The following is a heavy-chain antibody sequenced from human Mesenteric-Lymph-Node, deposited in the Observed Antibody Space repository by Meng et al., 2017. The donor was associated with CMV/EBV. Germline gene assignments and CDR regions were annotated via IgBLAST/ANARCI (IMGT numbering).Heavy chain of an antibody. CDR3: ARDPNLRDRGWLDP. V-gene: IGHV3-21*01. D-gene: IGHD5-24*01. CDR1: GFTFSYYS. J-gene: IGHJ5*02. Sequence: GESLKISCAASGFTFSYYSMNWVRQAPGKGLEWVSSISSSSSYIYYADSVKGRFTISRDNAKNSLYLQMNSLRAEDTAVYYCARDPNLRDRGWLDPWGQGTLVTVSS. CDR2: ISSSSSYI.